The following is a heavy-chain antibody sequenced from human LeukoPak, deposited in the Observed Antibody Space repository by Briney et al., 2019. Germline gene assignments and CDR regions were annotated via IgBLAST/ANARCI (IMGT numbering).Heavy chain of an antibody. D-gene: IGHD1-26*01. CDR3: ARDLGEGAKRDLDF. V-gene: IGHV1-18*01. CDR2: INTYNGNT. J-gene: IGHJ4*02. CDR1: GYRFSDYG. Sequence: ASVKVSCKTSGYRFSDYGISWVRQAPGQGLQWMGRINTYNGNTEYAQSLQGRATMTIDTATATAYLEVRSLISDDTAVYYCARDLGEGAKRDLDFWGQGTLVTVSS.